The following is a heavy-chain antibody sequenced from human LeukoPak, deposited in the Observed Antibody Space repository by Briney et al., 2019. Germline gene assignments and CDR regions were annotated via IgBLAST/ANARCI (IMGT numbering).Heavy chain of an antibody. J-gene: IGHJ3*01. V-gene: IGHV4-4*08. CDR1: GDSISSSY. D-gene: IGHD3-22*01. CDR2: IYNSANT. Sequence: AETLSLTCSVSGDSISSSYWSWIRQPPGKGLESMGNIYNSANTNYNPSLQSRLTMSVDTSTTQFSLQLTSVSAADRAAYYCARRFSSRSDGNGYYYGHDAFDVWGQGTLVTASS. CDR3: ARRFSSRSDGNGYYYGHDAFDV.